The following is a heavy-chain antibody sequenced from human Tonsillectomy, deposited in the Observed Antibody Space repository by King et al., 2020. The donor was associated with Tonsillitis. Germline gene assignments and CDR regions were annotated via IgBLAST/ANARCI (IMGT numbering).Heavy chain of an antibody. V-gene: IGHV3-21*01. Sequence: VQLVESGGGLVEPGGSLRLSCAASGFTFRSYTLNWVRQAPGKGLEWVSSISSLGSYIYYADSVKGRLTVSRDNAENSLYLQMNSLRAEDTAVYYCAREAFRYDILTGFYGMDVWDQGTTVTVSS. J-gene: IGHJ6*02. CDR1: GFTFRSYT. D-gene: IGHD3-9*01. CDR3: AREAFRYDILTGFYGMDV. CDR2: ISSLGSYI.